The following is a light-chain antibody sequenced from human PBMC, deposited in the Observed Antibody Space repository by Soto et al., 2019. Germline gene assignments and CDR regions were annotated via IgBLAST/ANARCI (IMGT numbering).Light chain of an antibody. V-gene: IGLV1-51*01. CDR1: SSNIGNNY. Sequence: QSVLTQPPSVSAAPGQKVTISCSGGSSNIGNNYVSWYQQLPGAAPKLLIYDNNKRPSGIPDRFSGSKSGTSATLGITGLQTGDEADYYCGTWDSSLSAYVLGTGTKVTVL. CDR3: GTWDSSLSAYV. CDR2: DNN. J-gene: IGLJ1*01.